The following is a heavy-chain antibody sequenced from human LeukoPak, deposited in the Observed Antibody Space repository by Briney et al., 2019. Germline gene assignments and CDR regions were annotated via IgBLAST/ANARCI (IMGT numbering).Heavy chain of an antibody. D-gene: IGHD2-2*01. CDR2: ISYDGSNK. CDR1: GFTFSSYA. CDR3: ARDRPYCSSTSCYEANYYYYGMDV. Sequence: PGGSLRLSCAASGFTFSSYAMHWVRQAPGKGLEWVAVISYDGSNKYYADSVKGRFTISRDNSKNTLYLQMNSLRAEDTAVYYCARDRPYCSSTSCYEANYYYYGMDVWGQGTTVTVSS. V-gene: IGHV3-30-3*01. J-gene: IGHJ6*02.